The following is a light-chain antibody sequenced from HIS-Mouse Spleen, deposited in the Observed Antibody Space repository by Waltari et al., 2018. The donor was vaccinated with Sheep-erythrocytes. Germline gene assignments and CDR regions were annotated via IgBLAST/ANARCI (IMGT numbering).Light chain of an antibody. V-gene: IGLV3-1*01. CDR3: QAWDSSPAV. CDR1: KLGDKY. Sequence: SYELTQPPSVSVSPGQTASITCSGDKLGDKYACWYQQKPGQSPVLVIYQDSKRPSGIPERFSGYNSGNTAPLTISGTQAMDEADYYCQAWDSSPAVFGGGTKLTVL. J-gene: IGLJ2*01. CDR2: QDS.